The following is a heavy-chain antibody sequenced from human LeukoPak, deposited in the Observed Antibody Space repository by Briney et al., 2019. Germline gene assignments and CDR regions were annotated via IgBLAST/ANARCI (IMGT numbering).Heavy chain of an antibody. J-gene: IGHJ4*02. V-gene: IGHV3-7*01. CDR1: GFTFNTYW. Sequence: WGSLRLSCAISGFTFNTYWMSWVRQAPGKWLDWVANIKEDGNEKKYVDSVKGRFTISRDNAKNSLYLQMNSLRAEDKAVYYCVRYRLTGSYRYFDYWGQGTLVTVSS. CDR2: IKEDGNEK. D-gene: IGHD3-9*01. CDR3: VRYRLTGSYRYFDY.